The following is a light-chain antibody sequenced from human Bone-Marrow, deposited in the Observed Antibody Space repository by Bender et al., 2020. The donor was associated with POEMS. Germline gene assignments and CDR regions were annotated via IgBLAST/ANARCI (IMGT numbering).Light chain of an antibody. J-gene: IGLJ1*01. CDR3: CSYAGSDGLV. Sequence: QSALTQPASVSGSPGQSITMSCTGTSSDIGNYDLVSWYQQESGKAPKLIIAEDHKRPSGVSDRFSGSKSGDTASLTISGLRSEDEADYYCCSYAGSDGLVFGTGTKVSVL. CDR1: SSDIGNYDL. CDR2: EDH. V-gene: IGLV2-23*01.